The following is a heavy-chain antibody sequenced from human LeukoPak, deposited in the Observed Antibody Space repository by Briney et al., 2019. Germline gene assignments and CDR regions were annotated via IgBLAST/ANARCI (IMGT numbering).Heavy chain of an antibody. CDR3: ARGQVRSSIGWYSQD. CDR1: GGSFSGYY. Sequence: PSETLSLTCAVYGGSFSGYYWSWTRQAPGKGLEWTEEIDHSGGTNYSPSLKSRVTISIDTSKNQFSLNVISVTAADTAVYYCARGQVRSSIGWYSQDWDQGTLVTGSS. V-gene: IGHV4-34*01. D-gene: IGHD6-25*01. J-gene: IGHJ1*01. CDR2: IDHSGGT.